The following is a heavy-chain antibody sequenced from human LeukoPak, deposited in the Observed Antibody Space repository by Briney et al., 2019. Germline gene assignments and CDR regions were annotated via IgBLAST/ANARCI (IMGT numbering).Heavy chain of an antibody. J-gene: IGHJ4*02. D-gene: IGHD1-26*01. CDR2: ISYDGSNK. CDR1: GFTVSSYA. Sequence: GGALRLSCVASGFTVSSYAMHGVRPAPGKGLAGVAVISYDGSNKYYADSVKRRFTISRDNSKNTLYLQMNSLRAEGTAVYYCARDALSSGKAFDYWGQGTLVTVSS. V-gene: IGHV3-30*04. CDR3: ARDALSSGKAFDY.